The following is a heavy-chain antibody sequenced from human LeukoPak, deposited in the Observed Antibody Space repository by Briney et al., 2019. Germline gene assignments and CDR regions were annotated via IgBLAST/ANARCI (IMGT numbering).Heavy chain of an antibody. D-gene: IGHD3-10*01. V-gene: IGHV3-33*01. CDR3: ARAQGLRGSYYGSGSYSLGFDS. CDR2: IWYDGSNK. Sequence: GGSLRLSCAASGFTFSNFGMHWVRQAPGKGLEWVSVIWYDGSNKYYADSVKGRFTVSRDNSKNTLYLQMSSLRAEDTAMYYCARAQGLRGSYYGSGSYSLGFDSWGQGTPVTVSS. CDR1: GFTFSNFG. J-gene: IGHJ4*02.